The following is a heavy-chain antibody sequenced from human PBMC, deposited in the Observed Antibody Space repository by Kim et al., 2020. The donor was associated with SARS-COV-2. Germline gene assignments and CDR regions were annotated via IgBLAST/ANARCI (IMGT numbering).Heavy chain of an antibody. CDR1: GFTFSSYS. D-gene: IGHD6-13*01. V-gene: IGHV3-48*02. CDR3: ARAESSWYTRPYYYYYGMDV. Sequence: GGSLRLSCAASGFTFSSYSMNWVRQAPGKGLEWVSYISSSSSTIYYADSVKGRFTISRDNAKNSLYLQMNSLRDEDTAVYYCARAESSWYTRPYYYYYGMDVWGQGTTVTVSS. CDR2: ISSSSSTI. J-gene: IGHJ6*02.